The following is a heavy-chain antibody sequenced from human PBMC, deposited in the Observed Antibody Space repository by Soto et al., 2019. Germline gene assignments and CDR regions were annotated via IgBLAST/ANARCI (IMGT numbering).Heavy chain of an antibody. J-gene: IGHJ4*02. V-gene: IGHV4-59*01. CDR1: GGSISSYY. CDR3: ARLRPHYVWGSYRPTRFDY. D-gene: IGHD3-16*02. CDR2: IYYSGST. Sequence: SETLSLTCTVSGGSISSYYWSWIRQPPGKGLEWIGYIYYSGSTNYNPSLKSRVTISVDTSKNQFSLKLSSVTAADTAVYYCARLRPHYVWGSYRPTRFDYWGQGTLVTVSS.